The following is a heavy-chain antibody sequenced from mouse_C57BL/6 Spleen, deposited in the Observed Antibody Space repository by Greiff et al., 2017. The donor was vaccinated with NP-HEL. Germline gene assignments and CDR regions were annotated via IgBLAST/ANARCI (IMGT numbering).Heavy chain of an antibody. CDR3: ARAGTTVVAGDY. D-gene: IGHD1-1*01. V-gene: IGHV5-17*01. J-gene: IGHJ2*01. Sequence: EVHLVESGGGLVKPGGSLKLSCAASGFTFSDYGMHWVRQAPEKGLEWVAYISSGSSTIYYADTVKGRFTISRDNAKNTLFLQMTSLRSEDTAMYYCARAGTTVVAGDYWGQGTTLTVSS. CDR1: GFTFSDYG. CDR2: ISSGSSTI.